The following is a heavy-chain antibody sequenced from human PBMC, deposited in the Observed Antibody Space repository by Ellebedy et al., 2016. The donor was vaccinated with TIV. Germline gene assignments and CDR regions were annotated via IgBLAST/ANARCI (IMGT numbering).Heavy chain of an antibody. CDR2: ISYSGGT. Sequence: SETLSLXCTVSGSSITRYYFSWIRQPPGKGLEWIGYISYSGGTNYNPSLESRVTLSVDTSRSQFSLKLSSVTAADTAMYYCARVAKGASFYGYVDFWGRGTLVTVSS. D-gene: IGHD2/OR15-2a*01. CDR3: ARVAKGASFYGYVDF. J-gene: IGHJ4*02. V-gene: IGHV4-59*01. CDR1: GSSITRYY.